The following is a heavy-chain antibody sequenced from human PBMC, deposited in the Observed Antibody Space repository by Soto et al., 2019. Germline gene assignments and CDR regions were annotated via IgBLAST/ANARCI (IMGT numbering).Heavy chain of an antibody. V-gene: IGHV4-34*01. CDR2: IHPSGST. D-gene: IGHD1-20*01. Sequence: SETLSLTCAVYGGSISGYYWTWIRQAPGKGLEWIGEIHPSGSTDYSPSLKSRLTMSVDTSKNQFSLKLSSVTAADTAVYYCARGLDNWKGGKYWGKGTQVTVSS. CDR3: ARGLDNWKGGKY. J-gene: IGHJ4*02. CDR1: GGSISGYY.